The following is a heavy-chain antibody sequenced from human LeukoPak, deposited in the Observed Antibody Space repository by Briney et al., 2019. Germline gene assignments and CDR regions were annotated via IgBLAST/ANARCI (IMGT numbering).Heavy chain of an antibody. J-gene: IGHJ6*03. D-gene: IGHD3-10*01. CDR2: IYTSEST. V-gene: IGHV4-4*07. CDR1: GGSISSYY. Sequence: PSETLSLTCTVSGGSISSYYWTWIRQPAGKGLEWIGRIYTSESTNYNPSLKSRVTISADTSKNQFSLKLSSVTAADTAVYYCARAVGSGSFQTYYYYMDVWGKGTTVTISS. CDR3: ARAVGSGSFQTYYYYMDV.